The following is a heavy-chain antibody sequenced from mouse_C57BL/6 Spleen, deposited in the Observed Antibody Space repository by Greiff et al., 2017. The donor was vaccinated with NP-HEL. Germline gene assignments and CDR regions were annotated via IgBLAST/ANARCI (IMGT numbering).Heavy chain of an antibody. CDR1: GYPFTSYW. V-gene: IGHV1-61*01. CDR2: IYPSDSET. D-gene: IGHD2-4*01. J-gene: IGHJ2*01. Sequence: QVQLQQPVSELVRPGSSVQLSFKASGYPFTSYWMDWLKQRPGQGLEWIGNIYPSDSETHYHQKFKDKATLTVDKSSSTAYMQLSSLTSEDSAVYYCARNYDYDEFDYWGQGTTLTVSS. CDR3: ARNYDYDEFDY.